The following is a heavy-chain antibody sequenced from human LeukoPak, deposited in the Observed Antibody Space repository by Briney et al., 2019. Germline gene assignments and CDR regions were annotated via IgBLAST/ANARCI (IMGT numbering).Heavy chain of an antibody. J-gene: IGHJ4*02. CDR3: ARRGPNYYDSSGPDY. Sequence: PSEALSLTCTVSGGSISSDGYYWSWIRQPPGKGLEWIGYIFHSGITYYNPSRKSRIAISVDTSKNQFSLRLSSVTAADTAVYYCARRGPNYYDSSGPDYWGQGTLVTVSS. D-gene: IGHD3-22*01. CDR2: IFHSGIT. V-gene: IGHV4-30-4*01. CDR1: GGSISSDGYY.